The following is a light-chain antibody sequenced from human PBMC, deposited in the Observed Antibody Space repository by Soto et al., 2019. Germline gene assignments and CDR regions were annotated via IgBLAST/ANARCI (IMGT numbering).Light chain of an antibody. J-gene: IGLJ1*01. CDR3: SSHTTSNTRV. Sequence: QSALTQPASVSGSPVQSLTISCTGTSSDVGAYNYVSWYQQHPGKAPKLLIYEVSNRPSGVSWRFSGSKSGNTASLTISGLQSEAEADYYCSSHTTSNTRVFGTGTKV. CDR1: SSDVGAYNY. CDR2: EVS. V-gene: IGLV2-14*01.